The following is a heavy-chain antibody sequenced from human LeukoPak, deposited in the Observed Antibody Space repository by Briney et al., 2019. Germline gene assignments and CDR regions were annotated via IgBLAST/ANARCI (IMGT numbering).Heavy chain of an antibody. CDR1: GFTFSSYA. V-gene: IGHV3-30-3*01. Sequence: GGSLRLSCAASGFTFSSYAMHWVRQAPGKGLEWVAVISYDGSNKYYADSVKGRFTISRDNSKNTLYLQMNSLRAEDTAVYYCARLCPGPPSTYYYDSSGLANYYFDYWGQGTLVTVSS. CDR3: ARLCPGPPSTYYYDSSGLANYYFDY. J-gene: IGHJ4*02. D-gene: IGHD3-22*01. CDR2: ISYDGSNK.